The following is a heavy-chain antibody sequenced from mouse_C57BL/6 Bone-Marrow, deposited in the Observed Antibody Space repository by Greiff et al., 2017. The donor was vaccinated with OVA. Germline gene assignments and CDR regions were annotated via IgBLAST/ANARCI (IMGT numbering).Heavy chain of an antibody. CDR1: GYTFTSYG. CDR2: IYPRSGNT. CDR3: ARSAGCYYFDY. V-gene: IGHV1-81*01. J-gene: IGHJ2*01. Sequence: VQLQESGAELARPGASVKLSCKASGYTFTSYGISWVKQRTGQGLEWIGEIYPRSGNTYYNEKFKGKATLTADKSSSTAYMELRSLTSEDSAVYFCARSAGCYYFDYWGQGTTLTVSS. D-gene: IGHD6-1*01.